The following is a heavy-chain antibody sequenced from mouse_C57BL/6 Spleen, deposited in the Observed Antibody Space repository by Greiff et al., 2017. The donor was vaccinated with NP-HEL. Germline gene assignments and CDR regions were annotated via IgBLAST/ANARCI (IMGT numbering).Heavy chain of an antibody. CDR1: GYTFTSYW. V-gene: IGHV1-53*01. J-gene: IGHJ1*03. CDR3: ATGTTVVRRDWYFDV. D-gene: IGHD1-1*01. CDR2: INPSNGGT. Sequence: QVQLQQPGTELVKPGASVKLSCKASGYTFTSYWMHWVKQRPGQGLEWIGNINPSNGGTNYNEKFKSKATLTVDKSSSTAYMQLSSLTSEDSAVYYCATGTTVVRRDWYFDVWGTGTTVTVSS.